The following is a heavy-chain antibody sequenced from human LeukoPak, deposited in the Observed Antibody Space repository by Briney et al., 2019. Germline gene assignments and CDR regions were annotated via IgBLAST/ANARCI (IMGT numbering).Heavy chain of an antibody. V-gene: IGHV3-23*01. CDR2: ISGSGGST. D-gene: IGHD3-9*01. J-gene: IGHJ5*02. CDR1: GFAVTSNY. Sequence: GGSLRLSCAASGFAVTSNYMSWVRQAPGKGLEWVSAISGSGGSTYYADSVKGRFTISRDNSKNTLYLQMNSLRAEDTAVYYCAKDLLPTPPNYDILTGPGTWGQGTLVTVSS. CDR3: AKDLLPTPPNYDILTGPGT.